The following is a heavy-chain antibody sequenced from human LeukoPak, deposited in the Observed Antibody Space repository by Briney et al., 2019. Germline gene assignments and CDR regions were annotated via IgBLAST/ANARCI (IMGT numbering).Heavy chain of an antibody. V-gene: IGHV3-20*04. CDR3: AKDWAVAGTRYYYYYYMDV. J-gene: IGHJ6*03. CDR1: GFTFDDYG. D-gene: IGHD6-19*01. CDR2: LNWNGGRT. Sequence: GGSLRLSCAASGFTFDDYGMSWVRQAPGKGLEWVSGLNWNGGRTGYADSVRGRFTISRDNAKNSLFLQMNSLRAEDTALYYCAKDWAVAGTRYYYYYYMDVWGKGTTVTVSS.